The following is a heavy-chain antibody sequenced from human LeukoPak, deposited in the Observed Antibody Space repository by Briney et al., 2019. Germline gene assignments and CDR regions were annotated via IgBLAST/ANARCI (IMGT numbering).Heavy chain of an antibody. CDR3: AKDRPPYSSGRWGYLQH. CDR1: GFTFSSYA. D-gene: IGHD6-19*01. V-gene: IGHV3-23*01. Sequence: GGSLRLSCAAAGFTFSSYAMRWVRQAHGKGLEWVSAISGRGGRTYYEDSVKGRLTLCRDNSKNTLYLQMNSLRAEDTAVYYCAKDRPPYSSGRWGYLQHWGQGTLVTVS. CDR2: ISGRGGRT. J-gene: IGHJ1*01.